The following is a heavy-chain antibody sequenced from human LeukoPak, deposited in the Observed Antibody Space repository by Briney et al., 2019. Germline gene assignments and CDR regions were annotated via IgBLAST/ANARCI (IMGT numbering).Heavy chain of an antibody. V-gene: IGHV5-51*01. CDR1: GYTFTSYW. J-gene: IGHJ4*02. Sequence: GESLKISCKGSGYTFTSYWIAWVRQMPGKGLEWMGMIYPGDSDTIYSPSFQGQVTISADRSISTAYLQWNSLKASDTAMYYCARHFSHLRGDYFDYWGQGTLVTVSS. CDR2: IYPGDSDT. CDR3: ARHFSHLRGDYFDY. D-gene: IGHD3-16*01.